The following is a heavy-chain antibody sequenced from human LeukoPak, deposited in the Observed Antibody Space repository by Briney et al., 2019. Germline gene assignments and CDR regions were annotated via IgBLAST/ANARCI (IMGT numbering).Heavy chain of an antibody. CDR2: INPNSGGT. D-gene: IGHD3-22*01. CDR1: GYTFTGYY. Sequence: GASVKVSCKASGYTFTGYYIHWVRQAPGQGLEWMGWINPNSGGTKYVQKFQGRVTMTRDTSISTAYIELSSLRSDDTAVYYCAREPDDIITNLLPHDAFDIWGQGTMVTVSS. CDR3: AREPDDIITNLLPHDAFDI. V-gene: IGHV1-2*02. J-gene: IGHJ3*02.